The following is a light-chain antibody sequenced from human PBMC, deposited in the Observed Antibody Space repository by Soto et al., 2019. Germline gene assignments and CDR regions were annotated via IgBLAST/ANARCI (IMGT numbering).Light chain of an antibody. CDR2: AGS. CDR1: QSISSW. CDR3: KQYNRYWT. V-gene: IGKV1-5*01. Sequence: DIQMTQSPSTLSASVGDRVTITCRASQSISSWLAWYQQKPGKAPKILIYAGSTLQSGVPSRFIGSGSETEFTLTISSLLPDDFATYYCKQYNRYWTCGQGTKVDIK. J-gene: IGKJ1*01.